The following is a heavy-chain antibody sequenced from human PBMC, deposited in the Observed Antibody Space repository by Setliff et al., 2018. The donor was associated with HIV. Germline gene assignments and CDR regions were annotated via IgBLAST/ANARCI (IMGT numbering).Heavy chain of an antibody. CDR2: ISSSGSYI. J-gene: IGHJ4*02. CDR1: GFTFIDYA. V-gene: IGHV3-21*01. CDR3: ARDFCGSSCSSGYGYFDH. D-gene: IGHD2-15*01. Sequence: GSLRLSCAASGFTFIDYALNWVRQAPGKGLEWVSSISSSGSYIYYAPSLKGRFTISRDNARNSLYLEMNSLRADDTAVYYCARDFCGSSCSSGYGYFDHWGQGTLVTVSS.